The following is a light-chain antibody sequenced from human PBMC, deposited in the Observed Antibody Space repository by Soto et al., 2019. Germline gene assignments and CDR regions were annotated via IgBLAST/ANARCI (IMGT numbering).Light chain of an antibody. V-gene: IGKV3-20*01. CDR2: GAS. CDR3: QQYGSSPLT. J-gene: IGKJ4*01. Sequence: EIVLTQSPCTLSLSPGERATLSCRASQSVSSSYLAWYQQKPGHAPRLLIYGASSRATGIPDRFSGSGSGTDFTLTISRLEPEDVAVYYCQQYGSSPLTFGGGTKVEIK. CDR1: QSVSSSY.